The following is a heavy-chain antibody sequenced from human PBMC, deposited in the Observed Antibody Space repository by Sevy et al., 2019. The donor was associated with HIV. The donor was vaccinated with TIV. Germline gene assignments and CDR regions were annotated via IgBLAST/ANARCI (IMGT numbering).Heavy chain of an antibody. Sequence: GGSLRLSCAASGFIFDDYAMHWVRQAPGKGLEWVSGITWNGDTIGYADSVKGRFTISRDNAKNSLYLQMNSLRLEDSALYYCAKDIVVVPATSSGYFDLWGRGTLVTVSS. D-gene: IGHD2-2*01. J-gene: IGHJ2*01. CDR2: ITWNGDTI. V-gene: IGHV3-9*01. CDR1: GFIFDDYA. CDR3: AKDIVVVPATSSGYFDL.